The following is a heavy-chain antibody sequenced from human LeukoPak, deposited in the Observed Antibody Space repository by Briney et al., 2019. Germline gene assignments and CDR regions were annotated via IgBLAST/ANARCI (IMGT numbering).Heavy chain of an antibody. V-gene: IGHV4-34*01. D-gene: IGHD3-22*01. CDR3: AGLVGRYSSGLYYYYFDY. Sequence: SETLSLACAVYGGSFSGYYWSWIRQPPGKGLEWIGEMYLSGTTHSNPSVKSRVTISIDKSKNQFFLNLSSVTAADTAVYYCAGLVGRYSSGLYYYYFDYWGQGTLVTVSS. J-gene: IGHJ4*02. CDR2: MYLSGTT. CDR1: GGSFSGYY.